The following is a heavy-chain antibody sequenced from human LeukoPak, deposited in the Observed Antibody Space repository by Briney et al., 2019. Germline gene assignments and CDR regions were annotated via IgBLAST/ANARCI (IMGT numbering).Heavy chain of an antibody. D-gene: IGHD3-10*01. CDR2: IKQDGSEK. J-gene: IGHJ4*02. CDR1: GFTFTTYW. Sequence: GESLRLSCAASGFTFTTYWMSWVRQAPGKGLEWVANIKQDGSEKYYVDSVKGRFTISRDNAKNSLYLQMNSLRAEDTAVYYCARDISLLWFGDQRDYFDYWGQGTLVTVSS. V-gene: IGHV3-7*01. CDR3: ARDISLLWFGDQRDYFDY.